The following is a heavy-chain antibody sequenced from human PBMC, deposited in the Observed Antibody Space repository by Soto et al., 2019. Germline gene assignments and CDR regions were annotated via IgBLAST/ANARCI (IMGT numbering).Heavy chain of an antibody. D-gene: IGHD6-19*01. V-gene: IGHV3-23*01. CDR2: ISASGGST. CDR3: AKAGSGWWYYFDY. J-gene: IGHJ4*02. Sequence: EVQLLESGGGLAQPGGSLRLSCAASGFTFSSYAMSWVRQAPGKGLEWVSAISASGGSTYYADSVKGWFTISRDNSKNTLYLQVNSLRAEDTAVYYCAKAGSGWWYYFDYWGQGTLVTVSS. CDR1: GFTFSSYA.